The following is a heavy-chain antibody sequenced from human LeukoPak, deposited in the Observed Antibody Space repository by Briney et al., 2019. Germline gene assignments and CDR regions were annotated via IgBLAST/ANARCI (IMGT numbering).Heavy chain of an antibody. CDR3: ARESTGYSGYDQHFDY. J-gene: IGHJ4*02. D-gene: IGHD5-12*01. CDR1: GFTFDDYA. V-gene: IGHV3-9*01. Sequence: GGSLRLSCAASGFTFDDYAMHWVRQAPGKGLEWVSGISWNSGSIGYADSVKGRFTISRDNAKNSLYLQMNSLRAEDTAVYYCARESTGYSGYDQHFDYWGQGTLVTVSS. CDR2: ISWNSGSI.